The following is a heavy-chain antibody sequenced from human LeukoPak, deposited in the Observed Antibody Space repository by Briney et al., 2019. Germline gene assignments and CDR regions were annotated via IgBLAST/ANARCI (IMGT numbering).Heavy chain of an antibody. CDR2: ISYDGSNK. CDR3: ARDGYSNYYYYYYYMDV. D-gene: IGHD4-11*01. V-gene: IGHV3-30*04. CDR1: GFTFSSYA. Sequence: GRSLRLSCAASGFTFSSYAMHWVRQAPGKGLEWVAVISYDGSNKYYADSVKGRFTISRDNSKNTLYLQMNSLRAEDTAVYYCARDGYSNYYYYYYYMDVWGKGTTVTVSS. J-gene: IGHJ6*03.